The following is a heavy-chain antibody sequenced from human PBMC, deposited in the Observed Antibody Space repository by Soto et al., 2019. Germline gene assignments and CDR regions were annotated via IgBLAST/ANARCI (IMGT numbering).Heavy chain of an antibody. CDR1: GGAIYSPSYY. CDR2: IYDSGRT. D-gene: IGHD6-6*01. CDR3: ARLSGRRFFEY. J-gene: IGHJ4*02. V-gene: IGHV4-39*01. Sequence: QLQLQESGPGLVKPSETLSLTCTVSGGAIYSPSYYWGWIRQTPGKGLEYIGSIYDSGRTFNNPSLGRRVTISLAAPRKQVSLILSSATAADTAVYYCARLSGRRFFEYWGQGALVTVSS.